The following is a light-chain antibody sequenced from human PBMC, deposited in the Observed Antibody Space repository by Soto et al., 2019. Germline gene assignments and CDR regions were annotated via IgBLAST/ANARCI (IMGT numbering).Light chain of an antibody. CDR2: DAS. CDR3: QQYNSYSVT. J-gene: IGKJ5*01. Sequence: EDTVAIACRASQSISNWLAWYQQKPGKPPKLLIYDASSWESGVPSRFSGSGSGTEFTLTISSLEPDDFATYYCQQYNSYSVTFGQGTRLEIK. CDR1: QSISNW. V-gene: IGKV1-5*01.